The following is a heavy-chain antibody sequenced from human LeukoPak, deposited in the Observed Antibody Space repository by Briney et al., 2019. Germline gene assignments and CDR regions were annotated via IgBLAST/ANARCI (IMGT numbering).Heavy chain of an antibody. CDR2: SITVGSP. CDR1: GGSISSGDTT. D-gene: IGHD6-13*01. CDR3: ARARAYSSSWYYFDY. V-gene: IGHV4-30-4*08. J-gene: IGHJ4*02. Sequence: SETLSLTCTVSGGSISSGDTTGAGSASPQGKAWNGLGTSITVGSPTTTRPSRVELPLVDTSKNQFSLKVNSVTAADTAVYHCARARAYSSSWYYFDYWGQGTLVTVSS.